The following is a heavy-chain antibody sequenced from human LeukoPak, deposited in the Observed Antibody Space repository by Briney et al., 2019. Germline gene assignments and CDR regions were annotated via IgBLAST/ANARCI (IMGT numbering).Heavy chain of an antibody. CDR3: ARAGWVATIGVFDY. D-gene: IGHD5-24*01. Sequence: ASVKVSCKASGYTFTSYGISWVRQAPGQGLEWMGWISAYNGNTNYAQKLQGRVTMTTDTSTSTAYMGLRSLRSDDTAVYYCARAGWVATIGVFDYWGQGTLVTVSS. V-gene: IGHV1-18*01. CDR2: ISAYNGNT. CDR1: GYTFTSYG. J-gene: IGHJ4*02.